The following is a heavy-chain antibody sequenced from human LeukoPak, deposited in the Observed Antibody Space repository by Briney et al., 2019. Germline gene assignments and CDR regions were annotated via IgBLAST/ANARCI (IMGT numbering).Heavy chain of an antibody. CDR1: GFTFDDYA. CDR2: ISWNSGSI. CDR3: AKGQYYDFWSGYPADHAFDI. J-gene: IGHJ3*02. D-gene: IGHD3-3*01. V-gene: IGHV3-9*01. Sequence: TGGSLRLSCAASGFTFDDYAMHWVRQAPGKGLEWVSGISWNSGSIGYADSVKGRFTISRDNAKNSLYLQMNSLRAEDTVLYYCAKGQYYDFWSGYPADHAFDIWGQGTMVTVSS.